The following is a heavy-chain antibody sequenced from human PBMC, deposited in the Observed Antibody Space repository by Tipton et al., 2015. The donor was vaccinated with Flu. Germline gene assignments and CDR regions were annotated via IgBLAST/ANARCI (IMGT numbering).Heavy chain of an antibody. CDR1: GGSISSYY. Sequence: TLSLTCTVSGGSISSYYWSWIRQPPGKGLELIGYIYYSGSTNYNPSLKSRVTISVDTSKNQFSPKLSSVTAADTAVYYCARGSVVVAATGGYYFDYWGQGTLVTVSS. V-gene: IGHV4-59*01. D-gene: IGHD2-15*01. J-gene: IGHJ4*02. CDR3: ARGSVVVAATGGYYFDY. CDR2: IYYSGST.